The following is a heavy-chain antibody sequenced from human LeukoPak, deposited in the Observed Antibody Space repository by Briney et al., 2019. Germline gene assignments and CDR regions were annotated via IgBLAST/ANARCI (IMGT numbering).Heavy chain of an antibody. D-gene: IGHD2-8*01. CDR2: ISAYNGNT. Sequence: ASVKVSCKASGYTFTSYGISWVRQAPGQGLEWMGWISAYNGNTNYAQKLQGRVTMTTDTSTSTAYMELRSLRSDDTAAYYCARQIRYCTNGVCYRWFDPWGQGTLVTVSS. V-gene: IGHV1-18*01. J-gene: IGHJ5*02. CDR3: ARQIRYCTNGVCYRWFDP. CDR1: GYTFTSYG.